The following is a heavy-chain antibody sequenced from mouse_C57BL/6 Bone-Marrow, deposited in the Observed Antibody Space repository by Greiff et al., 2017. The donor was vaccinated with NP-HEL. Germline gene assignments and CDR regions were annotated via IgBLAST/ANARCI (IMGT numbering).Heavy chain of an antibody. Sequence: LQQSGAELVRPGASVKMSCKASGYTFTSYNMHWVKQTPRQGLEWIGAIYPGNGDTSYNQKFKGKATLTVDKSSSTAYMQLSSLTSEDSAVYFCARGTSYYSNYRGFFMDYWGQGTSVTVSS. CDR2: IYPGNGDT. CDR1: GYTFTSYN. D-gene: IGHD2-5*01. J-gene: IGHJ4*01. V-gene: IGHV1-12*01. CDR3: ARGTSYYSNYRGFFMDY.